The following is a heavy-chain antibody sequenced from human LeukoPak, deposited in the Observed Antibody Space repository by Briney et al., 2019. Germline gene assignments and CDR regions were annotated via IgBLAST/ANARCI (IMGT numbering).Heavy chain of an antibody. CDR1: GFTFSSYG. J-gene: IGHJ4*02. Sequence: GRALRLSCAASGFTFSSYGMHWVRQAPGKGLEWGAVIWYDGSNKYYADSVKGRFTISRDNSKNTLYLQMNSLRAEDTAVYYCAREETTYYYDSSGYPDYWGQGTLVTVSS. D-gene: IGHD3-22*01. CDR2: IWYDGSNK. CDR3: AREETTYYYDSSGYPDY. V-gene: IGHV3-33*01.